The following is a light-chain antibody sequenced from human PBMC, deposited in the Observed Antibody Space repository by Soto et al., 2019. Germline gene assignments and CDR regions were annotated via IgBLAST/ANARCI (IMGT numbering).Light chain of an antibody. V-gene: IGLV1-40*01. CDR1: SSNIGAGYD. J-gene: IGLJ2*01. Sequence: QSVLPQPASVSGATGQRVTISCTGSSSNIGAGYDVHWYQQLPRTAHKLLIYGSSNRPSGVPDRFSGSKSGNSASLASTALQAGDEATYYSESSESSLCGYVVFGGGNKRPVL. CDR2: GSS. CDR3: ESSESSLCGYVV.